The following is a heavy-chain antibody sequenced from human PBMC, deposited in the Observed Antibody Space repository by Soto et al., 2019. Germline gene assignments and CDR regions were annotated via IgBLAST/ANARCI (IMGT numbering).Heavy chain of an antibody. J-gene: IGHJ6*02. D-gene: IGHD3-3*01. CDR3: AKILGSQYYDFWSGYYWYYYYGMDV. Sequence: GGSLRLSCAASGFTFSSYGMHWVRQAPGKGLEWVAVISYDGSNKYYADSVKGRFTISRDNSKNTLYLQMNSLRAEDTAVYYCAKILGSQYYDFWSGYYWYYYYGMDVWGQGTTVTVS. CDR2: ISYDGSNK. CDR1: GFTFSSYG. V-gene: IGHV3-30*18.